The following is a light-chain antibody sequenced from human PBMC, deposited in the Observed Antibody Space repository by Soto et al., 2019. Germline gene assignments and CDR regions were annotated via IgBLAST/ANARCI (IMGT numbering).Light chain of an antibody. Sequence: EIVLTQSTGTLSLSPGERATLSCRASQSVSSSYLAWYQQKPGQAPRLLIYGASSRATGIPDRFSGSGSGTDFTLTISRLEPEDFAVYYCQQYGSSLWTFDQGTKVDIK. CDR3: QQYGSSLWT. J-gene: IGKJ1*01. V-gene: IGKV3-20*01. CDR1: QSVSSSY. CDR2: GAS.